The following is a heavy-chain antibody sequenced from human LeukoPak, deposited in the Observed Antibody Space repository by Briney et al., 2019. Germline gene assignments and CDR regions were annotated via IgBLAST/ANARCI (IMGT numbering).Heavy chain of an antibody. CDR1: GFNFHDYA. Sequence: GRSLRLSCAASGFNFHDYAMHWVRQTPGKDLEWVSSISWNSGRLGYADSVKGRFTISRDNAKNSLYLQMNNLRVEDTAVYYCAREEVKSFDNWGQGTLVTVSS. CDR2: ISWNSGRL. V-gene: IGHV3-9*01. CDR3: AREEVKSFDN. J-gene: IGHJ4*02.